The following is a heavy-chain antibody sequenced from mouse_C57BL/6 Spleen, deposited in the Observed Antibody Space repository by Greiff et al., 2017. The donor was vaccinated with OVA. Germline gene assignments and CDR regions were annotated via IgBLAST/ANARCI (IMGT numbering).Heavy chain of an antibody. V-gene: IGHV5-9*01. D-gene: IGHD1-1*01. CDR1: GFTFSSYT. Sequence: EVQLVESGGGLVKPGGSLKLSCEASGFTFSSYTMSWVRQTPEKRLEWVATISGGGGNTYYPDSVKGRFTFSRDNAKNTLYLQMSSLRSEDAALYYCARLITTVVASNYFDYWGQGTTLTVSS. CDR3: ARLITTVVASNYFDY. CDR2: ISGGGGNT. J-gene: IGHJ2*01.